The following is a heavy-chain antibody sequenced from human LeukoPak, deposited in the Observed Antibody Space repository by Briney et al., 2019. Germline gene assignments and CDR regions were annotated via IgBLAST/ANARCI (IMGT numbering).Heavy chain of an antibody. CDR1: GFAFSSYS. D-gene: IGHD4-17*01. Sequence: PGRSLRLSCAASGFAFSSYSMNWVRQAPGKGLEWVSSISSSSSYIYYADSVKGRFTISRDNAKNSLYLQMNSLRAEDTAVYYCASLAAVTSIDYWGQGTLVTVSS. V-gene: IGHV3-21*01. CDR3: ASLAAVTSIDY. CDR2: ISSSSSYI. J-gene: IGHJ4*02.